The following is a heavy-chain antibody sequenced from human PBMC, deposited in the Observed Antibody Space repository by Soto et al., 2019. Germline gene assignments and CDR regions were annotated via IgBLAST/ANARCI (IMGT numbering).Heavy chain of an antibody. D-gene: IGHD3-9*01. Sequence: ASVKVSCKASGYTFTGYYMHWVRQAPGQGLEWMGWINPNSGGTNYAQKFQGWVTMTRDTSISTAYMELSRLRSDDTAVYYCARGGNDILTGNRSVGWFDPWGQGTLVTVSS. CDR2: INPNSGGT. CDR1: GYTFTGYY. CDR3: ARGGNDILTGNRSVGWFDP. V-gene: IGHV1-2*04. J-gene: IGHJ5*02.